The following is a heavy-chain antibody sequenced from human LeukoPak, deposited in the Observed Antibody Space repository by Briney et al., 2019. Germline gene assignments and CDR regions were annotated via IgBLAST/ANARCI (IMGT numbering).Heavy chain of an antibody. CDR3: ARGDWGSPDSYYMDV. CDR2: IYPSGST. J-gene: IGHJ6*03. Sequence: PSETLSLTCTVSGASLSSGSYYWSWIRQPAGKGLEWIGRIYPSGSTDYNPSLKSRVTISIDTSKNQFSLQQSSVTAADTAVYYCARGDWGSPDSYYMDVWGKGTTVTISS. D-gene: IGHD7-27*01. CDR1: GASLSSGSYY. V-gene: IGHV4-61*02.